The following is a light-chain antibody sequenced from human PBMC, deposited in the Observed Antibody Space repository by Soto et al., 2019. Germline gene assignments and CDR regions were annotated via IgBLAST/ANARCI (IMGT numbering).Light chain of an antibody. J-gene: IGLJ1*01. V-gene: IGLV2-8*01. CDR3: SSYSRSINYV. CDR1: NNDIGGYTY. Sequence: QCELTQPPSASGSPGQAVTISCTGTNNDIGGYTYVCWYQQRPGKGPKLMIXXXXXRPSGIPDRFSGSKSGNTASLTVSGLQPEDEAEYFCSSYSRSINYVFGTGTKVTVL. CDR2: XXX.